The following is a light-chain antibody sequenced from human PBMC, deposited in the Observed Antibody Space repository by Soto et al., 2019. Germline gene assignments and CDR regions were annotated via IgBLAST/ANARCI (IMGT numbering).Light chain of an antibody. CDR1: SSDVGSYNL. J-gene: IGLJ3*02. CDR2: EGS. V-gene: IGLV2-23*01. CDR3: CSYAGSSTWV. Sequence: ALTQPASVSGSPGQSITISCTGTSSDVGSYNLVSWYQQHPGKAPKLMIYEGSKRPSGVSNRFSGSKSGNTASLTISGLQAEDEADYYCCSYAGSSTWVFGGGTKLT.